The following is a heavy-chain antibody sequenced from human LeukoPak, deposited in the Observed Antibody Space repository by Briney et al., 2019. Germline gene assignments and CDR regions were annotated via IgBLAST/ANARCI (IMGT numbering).Heavy chain of an antibody. D-gene: IGHD3-10*01. V-gene: IGHV1-8*01. CDR2: MNPNSGNI. CDR1: GYTFTSYD. CDR3: ARDGRRLVRGVISRGPHYYYYMDV. J-gene: IGHJ6*03. Sequence: ASVKVSCKASGYTFTSYDINWVRQATGQGLEWMGWMNPNSGNIGYAQKFQGRVTMTRNTSISTAYMELSSLRSEDTAVYYCARDGRRLVRGVISRGPHYYYYMDVWGKGTTVTVSS.